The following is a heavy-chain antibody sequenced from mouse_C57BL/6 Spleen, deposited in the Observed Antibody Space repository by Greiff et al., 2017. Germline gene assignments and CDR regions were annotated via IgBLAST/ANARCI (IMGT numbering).Heavy chain of an antibody. J-gene: IGHJ3*01. D-gene: IGHD1-1*01. CDR1: GYAFSSSW. CDR3: ANPYGSSYDWFAY. CDR2: IYPGDGDT. Sequence: VQRVESGPELVKPGASVKISCKASGYAFSSSWMNWVKQRPGKGLEWIGRIYPGDGDTNYNGKFKGKATLTADKSSSTAYMQLSSLTSEDSAVYFCANPYGSSYDWFAYWGQGTLVTVSA. V-gene: IGHV1-82*01.